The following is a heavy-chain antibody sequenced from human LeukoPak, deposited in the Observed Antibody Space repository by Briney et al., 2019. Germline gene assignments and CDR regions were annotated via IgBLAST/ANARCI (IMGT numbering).Heavy chain of an antibody. CDR2: ISSSSSTI. V-gene: IGHV3-48*01. J-gene: IGHJ6*02. CDR1: GFTFSSYS. CDR3: ARDDPGYYYYYYGMDV. Sequence: PGGSLRLSCAASGFTFSSYSMNWVRQAPGKGLEWVSYISSSSSTIYYADPVKGRFTISRDNAKNSLYLQMNSLRAEDTAVYYCARDDPGYYYYYYGMDVWGQGTTVTVSS.